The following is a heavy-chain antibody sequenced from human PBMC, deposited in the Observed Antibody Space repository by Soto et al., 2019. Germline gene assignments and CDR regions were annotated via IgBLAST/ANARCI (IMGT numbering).Heavy chain of an antibody. CDR1: GYSNLGTHW. Sequence: SETLSLTCAVPGYSNLGTHWCSRVRRPPGKGLEFIGETHHSRGTNYNPSLRSRVTMSLDKSKNQLSLILYSVTAADTGVYYCARYSAASGTYYFDYWGQGTLVT. J-gene: IGHJ4*01. CDR3: ARYSAASGTYYFDY. CDR2: THHSRGT. V-gene: IGHV4-4*02. D-gene: IGHD6-13*01.